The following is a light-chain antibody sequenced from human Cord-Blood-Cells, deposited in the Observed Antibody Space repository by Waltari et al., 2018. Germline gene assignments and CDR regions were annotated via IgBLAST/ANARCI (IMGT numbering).Light chain of an antibody. J-gene: IGKJ1*01. CDR2: LGS. CDR3: MQALQTPLT. V-gene: IGKV2-28*01. CDR1: QSLLHSNGYNY. Sequence: IVMTQSPLSLPVTPGEPASISCSSSQSLLHSNGYNYLDWYLQKPGQSPQLLIYLGSNRASGVPDRFSGSGSGTEFTLKISRVEAEDVGVYYCMQALQTPLTFGQGTTVEIK.